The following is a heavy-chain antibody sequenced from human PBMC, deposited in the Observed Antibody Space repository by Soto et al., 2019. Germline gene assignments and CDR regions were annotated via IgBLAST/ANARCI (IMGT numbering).Heavy chain of an antibody. V-gene: IGHV4-39*01. CDR1: GGSVTNCCYY. J-gene: IGHJ4*02. CDR3: VSQRTTVPTQAYFDY. CDR2: DYYRGSS. D-gene: IGHD4-17*01. Sequence: SETLSLTCTVSGGSVTNCCYYWVWLRQSPGMGLEGIGCDYYRGSSYSKSSVKSPITISVDTSKNRFSLSLNSATASDTAVYFCVSQRTTVPTQAYFDYWAPGALVPVSS.